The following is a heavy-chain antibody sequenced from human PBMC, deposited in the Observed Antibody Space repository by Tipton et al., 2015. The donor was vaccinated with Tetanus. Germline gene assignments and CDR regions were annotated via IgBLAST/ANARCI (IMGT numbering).Heavy chain of an antibody. CDR1: GFTFSNYA. Sequence: SLRLSCAASGFTFSNYAIHWVRQAPGRGLEWVAAISRDGSYIYYADSVKGRFTFSRDNSKNTLYLQMNSLRPEDTAVYYCAKEFQRARIRFFDSWGQGSQVTASS. J-gene: IGHJ4*02. D-gene: IGHD2-15*01. CDR3: AKEFQRARIRFFDS. CDR2: ISRDGSYI. V-gene: IGHV3-30-3*02.